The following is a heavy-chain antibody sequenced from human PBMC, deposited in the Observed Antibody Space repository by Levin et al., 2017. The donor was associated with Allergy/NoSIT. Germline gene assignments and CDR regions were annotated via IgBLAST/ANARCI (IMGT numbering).Heavy chain of an antibody. Sequence: SQTLSLTCSVSGGSISSYYWSWIRQPPGKGLEWIGNIHYSGDTNYNPSLKSRVTISVDTSKNHLFLKLSPVTAADTAVYYCARGWYSAYDAQFDYWGQGTRVTVSS. V-gene: IGHV4-59*01. CDR3: ARGWYSAYDAQFDY. CDR1: GGSISSYY. D-gene: IGHD5-12*01. CDR2: IHYSGDT. J-gene: IGHJ4*02.